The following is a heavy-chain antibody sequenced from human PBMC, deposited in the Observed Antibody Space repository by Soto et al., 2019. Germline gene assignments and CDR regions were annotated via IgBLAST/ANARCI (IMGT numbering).Heavy chain of an antibody. CDR2: ISYDGSNK. V-gene: IGHV3-30-3*01. Sequence: QVQLVESGGGVVQPGRSLRLSCAASGFTFSSYAMHWVRQAPGKGLEWVAVISYDGSNKYYADSVKGRFTISRDNSKNTLYLQMDSLRAEDTAVYYCARERVGASLDYWGQGTLGTVSS. CDR3: ARERVGASLDY. J-gene: IGHJ4*02. D-gene: IGHD1-26*01. CDR1: GFTFSSYA.